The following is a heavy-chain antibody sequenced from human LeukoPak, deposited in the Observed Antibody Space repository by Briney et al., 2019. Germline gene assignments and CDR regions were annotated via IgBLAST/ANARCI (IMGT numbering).Heavy chain of an antibody. V-gene: IGHV3-48*03. D-gene: IGHD6-19*01. J-gene: IGHJ4*02. CDR1: GFTFSSYE. CDR3: ARAVAGTGGGFFDY. CDR2: ISSSGTTI. Sequence: PGGSLRLSCAASGFTFSSYEMNWVRQAPGKGLEWVSYISSSGTTIYYADSVKGRFTISRDKAKNSLYLQVNSLRAEDTAVYYCARAVAGTGGGFFDYWGQGTLVTVSS.